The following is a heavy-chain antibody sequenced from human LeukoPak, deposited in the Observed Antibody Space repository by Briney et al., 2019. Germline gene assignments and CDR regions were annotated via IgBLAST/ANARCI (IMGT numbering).Heavy chain of an antibody. J-gene: IGHJ5*02. CDR1: GYSFSTYW. D-gene: IGHD3-16*01. V-gene: IGHV5-51*01. CDR3: ARLGAYNFFDP. Sequence: SGESLKISCKGAGYSFSTYWIGWARQMPGKGLEWMGVIYPGDSETRYSPSFQGHVTISADKSISTAYLQWSSLKASDTAIYYCARLGAYNFFDPWGQGTLVTVSS. CDR2: IYPGDSET.